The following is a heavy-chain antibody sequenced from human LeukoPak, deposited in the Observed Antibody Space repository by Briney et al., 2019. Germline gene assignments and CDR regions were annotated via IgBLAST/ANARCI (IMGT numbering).Heavy chain of an antibody. CDR2: ISASGGDT. J-gene: IGHJ4*02. Sequence: GGSLRLSCAASGFTFSSYGMTWVRQAPGKGLEWVSGISASGGDTWYPDSVKGRFTTSRDNSKNTLFLQMNSLRGEDTAIYYCAKDAAGPEYWGQGTLVTVSS. CDR3: AKDAAGPEY. V-gene: IGHV3-23*01. D-gene: IGHD6-13*01. CDR1: GFTFSSYG.